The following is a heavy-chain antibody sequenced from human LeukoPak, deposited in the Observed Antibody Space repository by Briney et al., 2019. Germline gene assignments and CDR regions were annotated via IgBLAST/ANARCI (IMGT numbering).Heavy chain of an antibody. CDR1: GGSISSYY. J-gene: IGHJ1*01. V-gene: IGHV4-59*01. CDR3: ARNAEYFQY. CDR2: IYYSGST. Sequence: SETLSLTCTVSGGSISSYYWSWIRQPPGKRLEWIGYIYYSGSTNYNPSLKSRLTISVDRSKNQFSLKLSSVTAADTAVYYCARNAEYFQYWGQGTLVTVSS.